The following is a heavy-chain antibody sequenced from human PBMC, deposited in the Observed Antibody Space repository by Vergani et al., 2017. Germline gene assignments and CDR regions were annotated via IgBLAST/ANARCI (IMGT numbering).Heavy chain of an antibody. J-gene: IGHJ3*02. CDR1: GFTFSSYG. Sequence: QVQLVESGGGVVQPGRSLRLSYAASGFTFSSYGMHWVRQAPGKGLEWVAVISYDGSNKYYADSVKGRFTISRDNSKNTLYLQMNSLRAEDTAVYYCAKDRTAVAGTDAFDIWGQGTMVTVSS. D-gene: IGHD6-19*01. V-gene: IGHV3-30*18. CDR2: ISYDGSNK. CDR3: AKDRTAVAGTDAFDI.